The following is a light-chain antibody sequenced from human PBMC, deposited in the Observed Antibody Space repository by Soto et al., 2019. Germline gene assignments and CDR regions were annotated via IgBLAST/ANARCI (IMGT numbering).Light chain of an antibody. CDR3: QESYSMFWT. CDR2: DAS. V-gene: IGKV1-39*01. Sequence: DIQMTQSPSSLSASVGDRVTITCRASENINNYLNWYQQKPGKVPKLLIHDASSLQSGAPSRFSGSGSGTDFTLTISSLQPEDFAIYYCQESYSMFWTFVQGTKVEIK. CDR1: ENINNY. J-gene: IGKJ1*01.